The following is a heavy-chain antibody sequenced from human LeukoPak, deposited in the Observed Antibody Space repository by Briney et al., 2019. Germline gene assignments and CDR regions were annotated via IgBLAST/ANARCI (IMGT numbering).Heavy chain of an antibody. CDR2: IIPIFGTA. V-gene: IGHV1-69*13. J-gene: IGHJ4*02. CDR3: ARVEYYYDSSGYSTDY. Sequence: SVKVSCKASGGTFSSYAISWVRQAPGQGLEWMGGIIPIFGTANYAQKFQGRVTITADESTSTAYMELSSLRSEDTAVYYCARVEYYYDSSGYSTDYWGQGTLVTVSP. D-gene: IGHD3-22*01. CDR1: GGTFSSYA.